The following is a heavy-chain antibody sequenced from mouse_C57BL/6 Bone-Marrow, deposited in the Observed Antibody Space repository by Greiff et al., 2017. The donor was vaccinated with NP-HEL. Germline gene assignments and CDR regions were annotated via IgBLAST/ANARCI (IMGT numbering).Heavy chain of an antibody. CDR3: ARDADYGYDWFAY. D-gene: IGHD2-2*01. J-gene: IGHJ3*01. V-gene: IGHV7-1*01. Sequence: EVKVVESGGGLVQSGRSLRLSCATSGFTFSDFYMEWVRQAPGKGLEWIAASRNKANDYTTEYSASVKGRFIVSRDTSQSILYLQMNALRAEDTAIYYCARDADYGYDWFAYWGQGTLVTVSA. CDR1: GFTFSDFY. CDR2: SRNKANDYTT.